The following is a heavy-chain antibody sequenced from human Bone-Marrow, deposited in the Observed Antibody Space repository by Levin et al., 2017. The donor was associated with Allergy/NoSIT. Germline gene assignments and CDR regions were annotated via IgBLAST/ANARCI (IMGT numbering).Heavy chain of an antibody. Sequence: QAGGSLRLSCAGSGFPFTSHAMTWVRQGPGKGLEWVAGISPSGDSTYYADSVKGRFTMSRDNSKRTLYLQMHSLRVEDTAVYYCANGYGHSFEYWGRGTQVTVSS. V-gene: IGHV3-23*01. J-gene: IGHJ4*02. CDR1: GFPFTSHA. CDR3: ANGYGHSFEY. CDR2: ISPSGDST. D-gene: IGHD5-18*01.